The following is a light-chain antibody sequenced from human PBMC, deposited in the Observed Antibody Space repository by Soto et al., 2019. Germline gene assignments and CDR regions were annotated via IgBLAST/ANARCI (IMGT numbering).Light chain of an antibody. CDR2: AAS. Sequence: DIQMTQSPSSLSASVGDSFAITCQASQSISTNLNWYQQKPGKVPKLLIYAASSLQSGVPSRFSGSGSGTDFTLTIGSLQPEDFATYYCQQGYRSPPTFGQGTKVDIK. CDR3: QQGYRSPPT. V-gene: IGKV1-39*01. CDR1: QSISTN. J-gene: IGKJ1*01.